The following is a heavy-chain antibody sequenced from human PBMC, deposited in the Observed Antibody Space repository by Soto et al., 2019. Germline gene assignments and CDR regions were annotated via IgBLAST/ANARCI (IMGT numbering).Heavy chain of an antibody. V-gene: IGHV3-73*01. CDR1: GFTFSGSA. D-gene: IGHD6-19*01. J-gene: IGHJ6*02. Sequence: PGGSLRLSCAASGFTFSGSAMHWVRQASGKGLEWVSRIRSKANSYATAYAASVKGRFTISGDDSKNTAYLQMNSLKTEDTAVYYCTRLGETGYSSGWYDAGNYYGMDVWGQGTTVTVSS. CDR3: TRLGETGYSSGWYDAGNYYGMDV. CDR2: IRSKANSYAT.